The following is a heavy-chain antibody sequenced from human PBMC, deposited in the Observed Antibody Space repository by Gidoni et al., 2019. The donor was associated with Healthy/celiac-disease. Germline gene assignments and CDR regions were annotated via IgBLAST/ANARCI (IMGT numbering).Heavy chain of an antibody. Sequence: EVQLVESGGGLVQPGRSMRLSCAASGFTCDDYAMHWVRQAPGKGLEWVSGISWNSGSIGYAASVNGRFTLSRDNAKNSLYLQMNSLSAEDTALYYCAKDRGTEQQLVFDYWGQGTLVTVSS. CDR2: ISWNSGSI. V-gene: IGHV3-9*01. CDR3: AKDRGTEQQLVFDY. J-gene: IGHJ4*02. D-gene: IGHD6-13*01. CDR1: GFTCDDYA.